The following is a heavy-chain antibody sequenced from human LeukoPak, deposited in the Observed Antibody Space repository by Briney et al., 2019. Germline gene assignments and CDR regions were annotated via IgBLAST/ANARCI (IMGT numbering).Heavy chain of an antibody. V-gene: IGHV4-61*02. Sequence: SETLSLTCTVSGGSISSGSYYWSWIRQPAGKGLEWIGRIYTSGSTNYNPSLKSRVTISVDTSKNQFSLKLSSVTAADTAVYYCARDVEVATIHGYYYYMDVWGKGTTVTVSS. CDR2: IYTSGST. CDR1: GGSISSGSYY. CDR3: ARDVEVATIHGYYYYMDV. D-gene: IGHD5-12*01. J-gene: IGHJ6*03.